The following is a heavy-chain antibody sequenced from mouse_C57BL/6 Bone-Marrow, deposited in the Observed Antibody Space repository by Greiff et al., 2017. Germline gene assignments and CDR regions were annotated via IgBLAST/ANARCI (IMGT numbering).Heavy chain of an antibody. V-gene: IGHV1-72*01. J-gene: IGHJ3*01. D-gene: IGHD2-5*01. CDR3: ARAPYYSNYEFAY. CDR1: GYTFTSYW. CDR2: IDPNRGGT. Sequence: VQLQQPGAELVKPGASVKLSCKASGYTFTSYWMHWVKQRPGRGLEWIGRIDPNRGGTKYNEKFKGKATLTVDKPSSTAYMQLSSLTSEDSAVYYCARAPYYSNYEFAYWGQGTLVTVSA.